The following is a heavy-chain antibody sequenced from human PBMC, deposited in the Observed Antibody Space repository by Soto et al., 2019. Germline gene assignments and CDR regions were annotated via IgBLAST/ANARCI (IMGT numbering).Heavy chain of an antibody. V-gene: IGHV4-30-4*01. CDR3: ARDRTHYDSSGYTTGTY. Sequence: SETLSLTCTVSGGSISSGDYYWSWIRQPPWKGLEWIGYIYYSGSTYYNPSLKSRVTISVDTSKNQFSLKLSSVTAADTAVYYCARDRTHYDSSGYTTGTYWGKGXLVTVYS. D-gene: IGHD3-22*01. CDR1: GGSISSGDYY. CDR2: IYYSGST. J-gene: IGHJ4*02.